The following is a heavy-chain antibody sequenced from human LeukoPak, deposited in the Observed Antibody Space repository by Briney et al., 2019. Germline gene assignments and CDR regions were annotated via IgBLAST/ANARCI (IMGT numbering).Heavy chain of an antibody. CDR1: GFTISDHF. Sequence: PGGSLRLSCAASGFTISDHFMDWVRQAPGKGLEWVGRIKSKTDGGTTDYAAPVKGRFTISRDDSKNTPYLQMNSLKTEDTAVYYCTTRGGSFSIFDYWGQGTLVTVSS. CDR3: TTRGGSFSIFDY. D-gene: IGHD1-26*01. V-gene: IGHV3-15*01. CDR2: IKSKTDGGTT. J-gene: IGHJ4*02.